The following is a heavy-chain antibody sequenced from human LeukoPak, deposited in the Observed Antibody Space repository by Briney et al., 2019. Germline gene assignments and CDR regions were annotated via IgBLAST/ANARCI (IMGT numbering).Heavy chain of an antibody. J-gene: IGHJ5*02. D-gene: IGHD5-12*01. V-gene: IGHV3-15*01. Sequence: PGGSLRLSCAASGFTFSNAWMSWVRQAPGKGLEWVGRIKSKTDGGTTDYAAPVKGRFTISRDDSKNTLYLQMNSLKTEDTAVYYCTTDSPYSPNWSDPWGQGTLVTVSS. CDR3: TTDSPYSPNWSDP. CDR1: GFTFSNAW. CDR2: IKSKTDGGTT.